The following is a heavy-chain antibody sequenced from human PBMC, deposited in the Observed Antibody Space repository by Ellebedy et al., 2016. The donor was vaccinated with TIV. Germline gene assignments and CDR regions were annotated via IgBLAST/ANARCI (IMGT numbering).Heavy chain of an antibody. Sequence: SGPTLVTPTQTLTLTCAFSGFSLTTNGVGVGWIRQPPGKALEWLARIDWDDDKFYSTSLKTRLAISKDTSKNQVVLTMTNMDPVDTATYYCARIGAVADPYYYYGMDVWGQGTTVTVSS. CDR1: GFSLTTNGVG. V-gene: IGHV2-70*04. CDR3: ARIGAVADPYYYYGMDV. CDR2: IDWDDDK. J-gene: IGHJ6*02. D-gene: IGHD6-19*01.